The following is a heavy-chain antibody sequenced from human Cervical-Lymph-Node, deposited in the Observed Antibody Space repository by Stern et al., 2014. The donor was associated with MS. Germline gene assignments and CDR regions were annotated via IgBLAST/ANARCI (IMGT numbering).Heavy chain of an antibody. Sequence: VQLVESGAEVKKPGESVKISCKGSGYTFAFYWMAWVRQIPGKGLEWMGFIYPGGSKTNYSPSFEGQVTLSADESISTAFLPLNSLKASDSATYYCARLVNFNYFDPWGQGTRVTVS. D-gene: IGHD3-22*01. V-gene: IGHV5-51*01. J-gene: IGHJ5*02. CDR2: IYPGGSKT. CDR3: ARLVNFNYFDP. CDR1: GYTFAFYW.